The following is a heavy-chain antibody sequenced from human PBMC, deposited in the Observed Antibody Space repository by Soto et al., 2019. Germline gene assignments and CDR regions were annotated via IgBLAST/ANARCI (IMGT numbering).Heavy chain of an antibody. J-gene: IGHJ6*02. D-gene: IGHD2-15*01. Sequence: QVQLVESGGGVVQPGRSLRLSCAASGFTFSSYGMHWVRQAPGKGLEWVAVIWYDGSNKYYADSVKGRFTISRDNSKNTLYLQMNSPRAEDTAVYYCARDGDIVVVVAATHYYYYGMDVWGQGTTVTVSS. CDR3: ARDGDIVVVVAATHYYYYGMDV. V-gene: IGHV3-33*01. CDR1: GFTFSSYG. CDR2: IWYDGSNK.